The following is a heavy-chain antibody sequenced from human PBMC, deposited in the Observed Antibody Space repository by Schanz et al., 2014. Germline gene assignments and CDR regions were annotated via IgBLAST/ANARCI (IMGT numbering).Heavy chain of an antibody. D-gene: IGHD2-15*01. CDR1: GFTFSNYA. Sequence: EVQLLESGGGLVQPGGSLRLSCAASGFTFSNYAMSWVCQAPGKGLEWVSGISSSGSTYYADSVKGRFTISRDNSKNTLYLQMNSLRAEDTAMFYCAREIPAGGHFDYWGQGTLVSVSS. CDR3: AREIPAGGHFDY. V-gene: IGHV3-23*01. CDR2: ISSSGST. J-gene: IGHJ4*02.